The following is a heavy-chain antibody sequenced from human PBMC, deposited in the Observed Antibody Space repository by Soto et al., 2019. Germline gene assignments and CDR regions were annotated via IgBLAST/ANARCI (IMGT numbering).Heavy chain of an antibody. CDR2: INPNSGGT. V-gene: IGHV1-2*02. CDR1: LYRYAGSD. CDR3: ARDRRLYFIYCYDIDSEVFDV. J-gene: IGHJ3*01. Sequence: GASVKPRSEACLYRYAGSDMHWRRQAPGQGLEWMGWINPNSGGTNYAQKFQGRVTMTRDTSISTAYMEVSRLRSDDTAVYYCARDRRLYFIYCYDIDSEVFDVSGKGT. D-gene: IGHD3-16*02.